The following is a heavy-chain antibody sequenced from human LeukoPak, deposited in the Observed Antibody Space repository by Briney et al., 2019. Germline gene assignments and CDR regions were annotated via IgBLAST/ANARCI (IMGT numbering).Heavy chain of an antibody. Sequence: GESLKISCKGSGYTFTSYWIGWVRQMPGKGLEWMGIIYPGDSDTRYSPSFQGQVTFSADKSISTAYLQWSSLKASDTAMYFCARRSVVTQLGAFDIWGQGTMVTVSS. CDR1: GYTFTSYW. V-gene: IGHV5-51*03. CDR3: ARRSVVTQLGAFDI. J-gene: IGHJ3*02. D-gene: IGHD4-23*01. CDR2: IYPGDSDT.